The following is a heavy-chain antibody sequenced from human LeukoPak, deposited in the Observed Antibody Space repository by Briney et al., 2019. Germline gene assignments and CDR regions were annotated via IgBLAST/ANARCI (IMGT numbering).Heavy chain of an antibody. Sequence: TSETLSLTCTVSGGSVSSGSYYWSWIRQPPGKGLEWIGYIYYSGSTNYNPSLKSRVTISVDTSKNQFSLKLSSVTAADTAVYYCARVYCSSTSCYNYYYYGMDVWGQGTTVTVSS. V-gene: IGHV4-61*01. CDR3: ARVYCSSTSCYNYYYYGMDV. J-gene: IGHJ6*02. CDR1: GGSVSSGSYY. CDR2: IYYSGST. D-gene: IGHD2-2*02.